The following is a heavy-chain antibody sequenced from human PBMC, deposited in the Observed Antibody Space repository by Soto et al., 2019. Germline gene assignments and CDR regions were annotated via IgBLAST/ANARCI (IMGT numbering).Heavy chain of an antibody. CDR3: AGTGDYYYYYMDV. CDR1: GGSISSSSYY. J-gene: IGHJ6*03. Sequence: PSETLPLTCTVSGGSISSSSYYRGWIRQPPGKGLEWIGSIYYSGSTYYNPSLKSRVTISVDTSKNQFSLKLSSVTAADTAVYYCAGTGDYYYYYMDVWGKGTTVTVSS. D-gene: IGHD1-1*01. V-gene: IGHV4-39*01. CDR2: IYYSGST.